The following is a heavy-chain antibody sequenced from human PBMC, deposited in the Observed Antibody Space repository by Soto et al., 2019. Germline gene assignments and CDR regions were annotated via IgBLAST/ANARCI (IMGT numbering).Heavy chain of an antibody. CDR3: AALRGYSYGSLDY. Sequence: SVKVSCKASGVTFSSYTISWVRQAPGQGLEWMGRIIPILGIANYAQKFQGRVTITADKSTSTAYMELSSLRSEDTAVYYCAALRGYSYGSLDYWGQGTLVTVSS. D-gene: IGHD5-18*01. CDR1: GVTFSSYT. V-gene: IGHV1-69*02. J-gene: IGHJ4*02. CDR2: IIPILGIA.